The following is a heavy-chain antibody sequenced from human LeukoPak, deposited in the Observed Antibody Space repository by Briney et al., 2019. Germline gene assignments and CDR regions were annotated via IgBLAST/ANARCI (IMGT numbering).Heavy chain of an antibody. J-gene: IGHJ4*02. D-gene: IGHD3-9*01. V-gene: IGHV3-23*01. CDR2: ISGGGDNA. CDR1: GFTFSTYV. CDR3: AKGSGYDTDFDY. Sequence: GGSLRLSCAASGFTFSTYVMSWVRQAPGKGLEWVSGISGGGDNAYYADSVKGRFTISRDNSKNTLNLQTNSLRAEDTAVYYCAKGSGYDTDFDYWGQGTLVTVSS.